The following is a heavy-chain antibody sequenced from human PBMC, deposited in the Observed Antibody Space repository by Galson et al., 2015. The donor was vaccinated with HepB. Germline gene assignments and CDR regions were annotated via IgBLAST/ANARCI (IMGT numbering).Heavy chain of an antibody. Sequence: SLRLSCAASGFTFSSYEMNWVRQAPRKGLEWVSAINSGGGDTYYADSVRGRFTISRDNSKNTLYLQMNSLRAEDTAVYYCARLGTGYSSSLDYWGQGTLVTVSS. V-gene: IGHV3-23*01. CDR3: ARLGTGYSSSLDY. CDR1: GFTFSSYE. J-gene: IGHJ4*02. D-gene: IGHD6-13*01. CDR2: INSGGGDT.